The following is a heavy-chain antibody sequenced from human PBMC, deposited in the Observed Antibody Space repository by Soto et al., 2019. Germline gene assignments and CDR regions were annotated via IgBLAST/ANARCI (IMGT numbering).Heavy chain of an antibody. V-gene: IGHV3-33*01. Sequence: GGSLRLSCVASGFIFSTYGMHWVRQAPGKGLEWVAVIWYDGGTKYYADSVKGRFTISRDNSKNTLYLQMNSLRAEDTAVYYCARASGPFDYWGQGTLVTVSS. CDR2: IWYDGGTK. D-gene: IGHD2-8*02. CDR1: GFIFSTYG. J-gene: IGHJ4*02. CDR3: ARASGPFDY.